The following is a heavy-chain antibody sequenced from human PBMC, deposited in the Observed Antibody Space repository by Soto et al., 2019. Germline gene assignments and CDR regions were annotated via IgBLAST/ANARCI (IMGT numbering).Heavy chain of an antibody. V-gene: IGHV3-33*01. D-gene: IGHD6-6*01. J-gene: IGHJ4*02. Sequence: GGSLRLSCAASGFTFSSYGMHWVRQAPGKGLEWVAVIWYDGSNKYYADPVKGRFTISRDNSKNTLYLQMNSLRAEDTAVYYCARDSYSSSAPPFDYWGQGTLVTVSS. CDR2: IWYDGSNK. CDR3: ARDSYSSSAPPFDY. CDR1: GFTFSSYG.